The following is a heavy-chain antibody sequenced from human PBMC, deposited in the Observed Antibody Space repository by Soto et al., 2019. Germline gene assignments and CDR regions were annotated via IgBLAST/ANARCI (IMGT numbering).Heavy chain of an antibody. V-gene: IGHV3-15*07. CDR3: TTEPPDRTPRITIFGVVIPSGYYYGMDV. Sequence: PGGSLRLSCAASGFTFSNAWMNWVRQAPGKGLEWVDRIKSKTDGGTTDYAAPVKGRFTISRDDSKNTLYLQMNSLKTEDTAVYYCTTEPPDRTPRITIFGVVIPSGYYYGMDVWGQGTTVTVSS. D-gene: IGHD3-3*01. CDR2: IKSKTDGGTT. CDR1: GFTFSNAW. J-gene: IGHJ6*02.